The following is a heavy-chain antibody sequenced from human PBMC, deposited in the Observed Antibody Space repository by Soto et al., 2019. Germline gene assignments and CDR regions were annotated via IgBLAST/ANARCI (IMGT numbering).Heavy chain of an antibody. CDR1: GFSLSTTGVG. CDR2: IYWDDDK. D-gene: IGHD3-22*01. J-gene: IGHJ4*02. CDR3: ARPYERIGNYYGYFDY. V-gene: IGHV2-5*02. Sequence: QITLKESGPTLVKPTQTLTLTCTFSGFSLSTTGVGVGWIRQPPGKALEWLALIYWDDDKRYSPSLKSRLTITKDTPKNQVVLTMTRMDPVDTATYYCARPYERIGNYYGYFDYWGQGTLVTVSS.